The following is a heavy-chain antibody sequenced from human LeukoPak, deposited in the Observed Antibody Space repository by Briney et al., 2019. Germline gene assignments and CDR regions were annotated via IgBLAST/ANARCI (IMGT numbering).Heavy chain of an antibody. D-gene: IGHD6-13*01. CDR3: ARANQAAADFDY. CDR2: ISYDGSNK. CDR1: GFTFSSYA. V-gene: IGHV3-30-3*01. J-gene: IGHJ4*02. Sequence: GGSLRLSCAASGFTFSSYAMHWVRQAPGKGLEWVAVISYDGSNKYYADSVKGRFTISRDSAKNSLYLQMNSLRAEDTAVYYCARANQAAADFDYWGQGTLVTVSS.